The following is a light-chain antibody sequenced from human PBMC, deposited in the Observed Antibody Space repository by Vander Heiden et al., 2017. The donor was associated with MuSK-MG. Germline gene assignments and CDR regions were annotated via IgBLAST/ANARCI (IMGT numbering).Light chain of an antibody. V-gene: IGKV1-33*01. CDR1: QDISNY. CDR2: DAS. CDR3: QQDDNLPYT. J-gene: IGKJ2*01. Sequence: EIQMTKAPSSRSSSVGDRVTITCQASQDISNYLNWYQQKPGKAPKLLSYDASNLEKGVPSRFSGSGSETDFTFTISSLQSEDIATYYCQQDDNLPYTFGQGTKLEIK.